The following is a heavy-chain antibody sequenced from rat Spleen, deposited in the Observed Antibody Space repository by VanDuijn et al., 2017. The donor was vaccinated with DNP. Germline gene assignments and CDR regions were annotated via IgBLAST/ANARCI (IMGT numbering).Heavy chain of an antibody. CDR2: ITNTGGDT. CDR1: GFTFSNYW. V-gene: IGHV5-31*01. J-gene: IGHJ2*01. Sequence: EVQLVESGGGLVQPGGSLKLSCAASGFTFSNYWMTWLRQAPEKGLEWVASITNTGGDTYYLDSVKGRFTISRDNAKTTLYLQMDSLRSEDTATYYCTSNPHVRTAAPFDYWGQGVMVTVSS. CDR3: TSNPHVRTAAPFDY. D-gene: IGHD3-8*01.